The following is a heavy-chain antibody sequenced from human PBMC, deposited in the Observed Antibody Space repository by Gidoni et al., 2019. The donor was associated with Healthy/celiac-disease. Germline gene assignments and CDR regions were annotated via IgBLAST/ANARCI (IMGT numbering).Heavy chain of an antibody. CDR2: ISGSGGST. CDR3: AKAEYSSSWYYYYYGMDV. CDR1: GFTFSSYA. J-gene: IGHJ6*02. D-gene: IGHD6-13*01. Sequence: EVQLLESGGGLVQPGGSLRLSCAASGFTFSSYAMSWVRQAPGKGLEWVSAISGSGGSTYYADSVKGRFTISRDNSKNTLYLQMNSLRAEDTAVYYCAKAEYSSSWYYYYYGMDVWGQGTTVTVSS. V-gene: IGHV3-23*01.